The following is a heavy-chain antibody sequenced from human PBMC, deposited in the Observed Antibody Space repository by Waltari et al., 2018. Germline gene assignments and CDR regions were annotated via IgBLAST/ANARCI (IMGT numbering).Heavy chain of an antibody. D-gene: IGHD5-12*01. V-gene: IGHV1-69*13. CDR2: IIPIFGTA. CDR1: GGTFSSYA. CDR3: ARGREYSGYDWGNDAFDI. Sequence: QVQLVQSGAEVKKPGSSVKVSCKASGGTFSSYAISWVRQAPGQGLEWMGVIIPIFGTANDGQKFQGRVTNTADESTSTGYMELGSLRSEDTAVYYCARGREYSGYDWGNDAFDIWGQGTMVTVSS. J-gene: IGHJ3*02.